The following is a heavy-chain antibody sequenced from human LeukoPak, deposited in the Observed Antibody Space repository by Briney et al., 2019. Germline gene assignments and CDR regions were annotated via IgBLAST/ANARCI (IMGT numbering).Heavy chain of an antibody. J-gene: IGHJ3*02. V-gene: IGHV3-53*01. Sequence: GGSLRLSCAASGFTVSSNYMSWVRQAPGKGLEWVSVIYSGGSIYYADSVKGRFTISRDNSKNTLYLQMNSLRVEDTAVYYCAREIYCSASSCTGGVFDIWGQGTMVTVSS. CDR1: GFTVSSNY. D-gene: IGHD2-15*01. CDR2: IYSGGSI. CDR3: AREIYCSASSCTGGVFDI.